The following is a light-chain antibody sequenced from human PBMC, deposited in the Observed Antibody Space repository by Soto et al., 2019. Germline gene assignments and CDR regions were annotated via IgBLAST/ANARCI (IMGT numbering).Light chain of an antibody. CDR2: DAS. CDR1: QSVSSY. J-gene: IGKJ1*01. Sequence: EIVLTQSPATLSLSPGERATLSCRASQSVSSYLAWYQQKPGQAPRLLIYDASNRATGTPARFSGSGSGTDFTLTISSLEPEDFAVYYCQQRSNWLWTFGQGT. CDR3: QQRSNWLWT. V-gene: IGKV3-11*01.